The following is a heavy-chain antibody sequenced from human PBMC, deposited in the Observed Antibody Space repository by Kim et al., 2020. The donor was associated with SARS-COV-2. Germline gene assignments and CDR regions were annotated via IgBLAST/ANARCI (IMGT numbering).Heavy chain of an antibody. Sequence: SETLSLTCTVSGGSISSSSYYWGWIRPPPGKGLEWIGSIYYSGSTYYNPSLKSRVTISVDTSKNQFSLKLSTVTAADTAVYYCARPPSSPAVGGRWYFDLWGRGTLVTVSS. D-gene: IGHD6-19*01. J-gene: IGHJ2*01. CDR1: GGSISSSSYY. V-gene: IGHV4-39*01. CDR2: IYYSGST. CDR3: ARPPSSPAVGGRWYFDL.